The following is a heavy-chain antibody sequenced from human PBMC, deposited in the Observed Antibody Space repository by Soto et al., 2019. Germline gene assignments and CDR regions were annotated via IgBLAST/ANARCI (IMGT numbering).Heavy chain of an antibody. J-gene: IGHJ6*02. V-gene: IGHV1-3*01. CDR1: GYTFTSYA. D-gene: IGHD2-2*01. CDR3: ARGELGYCSSTSCYYSYYYGMDV. Sequence: ASVKVSCKASGYTFTSYAMHCVRQAPGQMLEWMGWINAGNGNTKYSQKFQGRVTITRDTSASTAYMELSSLRSEDTAVYYCARGELGYCSSTSCYYSYYYGMDVWGQGTTVTVSS. CDR2: INAGNGNT.